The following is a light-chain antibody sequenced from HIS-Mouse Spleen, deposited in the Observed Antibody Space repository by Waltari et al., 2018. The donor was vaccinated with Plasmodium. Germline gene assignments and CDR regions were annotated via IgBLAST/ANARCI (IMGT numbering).Light chain of an antibody. V-gene: IGKV1-39*01. CDR2: AAS. CDR3: QQSYSTWT. CDR1: QSISNY. J-gene: IGKJ1*01. Sequence: DIQMTQSPSSLSASVADGVTITCRASQSISNYLNWYQQKPGKAPKFLIYAASTLQSGVPSRFSGSGSGTDFTLTISSLQPEDFATYYCQQSYSTWTFGQGTKVEIK.